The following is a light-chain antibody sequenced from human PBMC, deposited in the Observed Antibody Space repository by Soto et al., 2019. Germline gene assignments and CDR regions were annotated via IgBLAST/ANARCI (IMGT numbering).Light chain of an antibody. Sequence: QSALTQPPSASGSPGQSVTISCTGTSSDVGGYKYVSWYQQHPGKAPKLMIFEVNKRPSGVPDRFSGSNSGHTASLTVSGFQAEDDADYYCSSYAGINNLGVFGTGTKVTVL. J-gene: IGLJ1*01. V-gene: IGLV2-8*01. CDR1: SSDVGGYKY. CDR2: EVN. CDR3: SSYAGINNLGV.